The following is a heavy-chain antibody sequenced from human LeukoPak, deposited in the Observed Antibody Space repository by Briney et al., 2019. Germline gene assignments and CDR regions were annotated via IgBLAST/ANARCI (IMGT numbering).Heavy chain of an antibody. V-gene: IGHV3-21*06. CDR3: ARDTLGEGEDANYAVYYFDY. Sequence: PGGSLRLSCAASGFTFSDYSMNWVRQTPRKGLEWVSCISGSGSYIYYADSVKGRFTISRDNAKNSLHLQVNSLRADDTAVYYCARDTLGEGEDANYAVYYFDYWGQGTVVTVSS. J-gene: IGHJ4*02. CDR1: GFTFSDYS. CDR2: ISGSGSYI. D-gene: IGHD4/OR15-4a*01.